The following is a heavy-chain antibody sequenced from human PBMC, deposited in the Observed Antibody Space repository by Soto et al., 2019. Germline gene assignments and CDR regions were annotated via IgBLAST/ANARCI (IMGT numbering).Heavy chain of an antibody. CDR3: ATDLWGIVGARTTRRRGAFDI. J-gene: IGHJ3*02. CDR2: FDPEDGET. D-gene: IGHD1-26*01. V-gene: IGHV1-24*01. Sequence: QVQLVQSGAEVKKPGASVKVSCKVSGYTLTELSMHWVRQAPGKGLEWMGGFDPEDGETIYAQKFQGRVTMTEDTSTDTAYMGLSRLRSEDTAVYYCATDLWGIVGARTTRRRGAFDIWGQGTMVTVSS. CDR1: GYTLTELS.